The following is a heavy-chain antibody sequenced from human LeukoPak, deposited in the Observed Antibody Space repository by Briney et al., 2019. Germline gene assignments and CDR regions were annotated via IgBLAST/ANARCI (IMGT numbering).Heavy chain of an antibody. CDR1: RGTFSKYG. CDR3: ARDGENRLGGFVH. Sequence: SVKVSCKASRGTFSKYGISWVRQAPGQGLEWLGMIIPVFDSPDYAQNLQGRFTITPDEVTSTVYLELNSLRFEDTAVYFCARDGENRLGGFVHWGRGTLVSVSS. D-gene: IGHD3-10*01. CDR2: IIPVFDSP. V-gene: IGHV1-69*13. J-gene: IGHJ5*02.